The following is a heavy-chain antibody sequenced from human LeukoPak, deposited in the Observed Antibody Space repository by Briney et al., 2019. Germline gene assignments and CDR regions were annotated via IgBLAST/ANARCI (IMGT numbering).Heavy chain of an antibody. Sequence: PGGSLRLSCAASGFTVSSNYMSWVRQAPGKGLEWVSAISGSGGSTYYADSVKGRFTISRDNSKNTLYLQMNSLRAEDTAVYYCAKDLKRGYSPYGMDVWGQGTTVTVSS. CDR3: AKDLKRGYSPYGMDV. CDR2: ISGSGGST. CDR1: GFTVSSNY. D-gene: IGHD2-21*01. V-gene: IGHV3-23*01. J-gene: IGHJ6*02.